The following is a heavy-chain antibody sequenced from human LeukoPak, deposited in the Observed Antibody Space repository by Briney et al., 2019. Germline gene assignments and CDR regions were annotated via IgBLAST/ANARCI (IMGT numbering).Heavy chain of an antibody. J-gene: IGHJ4*02. CDR1: GFTFSSYA. CDR2: ISGSGGST. D-gene: IGHD2/OR15-2a*01. V-gene: IGHV3-23*01. Sequence: GGSLRLSGAASGFTFSSYAMSWVRQAPGKGLEWVSAISGSGGSTYYADSVKGRFTISRDNSKNTLFLQMNSLRAEDTALYYCAKLLITRVVIPPALDSWGQGTLVTVSS. CDR3: AKLLITRVVIPPALDS.